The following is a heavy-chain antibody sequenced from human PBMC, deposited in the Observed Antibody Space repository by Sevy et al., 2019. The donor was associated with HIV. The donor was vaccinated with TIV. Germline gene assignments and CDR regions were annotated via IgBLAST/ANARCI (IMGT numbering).Heavy chain of an antibody. CDR3: ARDLRVATASGGMDV. CDR2: IFSGGDT. V-gene: IGHV3-53*01. J-gene: IGHJ6*02. CDR1: GFTVSSNF. Sequence: GGSLRLSCVAYGFTVSSNFMTWVRQAPGKGLEWVSIIFSGGDTYYADSVKGRFTISRDNSKNTLYIQMNNLRAEVTAVYYCARDLRVATASGGMDVWGQGTTVTVSS. D-gene: IGHD6-13*01.